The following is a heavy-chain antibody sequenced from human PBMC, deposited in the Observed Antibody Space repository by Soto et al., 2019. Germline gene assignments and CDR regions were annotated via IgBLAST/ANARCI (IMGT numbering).Heavy chain of an antibody. CDR2: ISGSGGST. V-gene: IGHV3-23*01. CDR3: AKALWDYYYYYMDV. Sequence: GGSLRLSCAASGFTFSSYAMSWVRPAPGKGLEWVSAISGSGGSTYYADSVKGRFTISRDNSKNTLYLQMNSLRAEDTAVYYCAKALWDYYYYYMDVWGKGTTVTVSS. D-gene: IGHD1-26*01. J-gene: IGHJ6*03. CDR1: GFTFSSYA.